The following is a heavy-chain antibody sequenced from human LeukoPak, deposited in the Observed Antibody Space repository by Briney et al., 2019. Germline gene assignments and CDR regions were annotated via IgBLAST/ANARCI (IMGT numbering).Heavy chain of an antibody. V-gene: IGHV4-39*07. Sequence: SETLSLTCTVSGGSISSSSYYWGWIRQPPGQGLGWIGSIYYSGSTYYNPSLKSRVTISVDRSKNQFSLKLSSVTAADTAVYYCARGIAARYYYYYMDVWGKGTTVTVSS. CDR3: ARGIAARYYYYYMDV. D-gene: IGHD6-6*01. J-gene: IGHJ6*03. CDR1: GGSISSSSYY. CDR2: IYYSGST.